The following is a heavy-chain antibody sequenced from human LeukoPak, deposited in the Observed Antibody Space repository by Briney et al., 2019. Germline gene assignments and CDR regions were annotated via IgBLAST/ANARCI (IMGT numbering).Heavy chain of an antibody. CDR2: IYPGDSDT. V-gene: IGHV5-51*01. D-gene: IGHD3-3*01. Sequence: GESLKISCKGSGYRFTSYWIGWVRQMPGKGLGWMGIIYPGDSDTRYSPSFQGQVTISADKSISTAYLQWSSLKASDTAMYYCARSRTPSRSGYYHYYYYGMDVWGQGTTVTVSS. CDR1: GYRFTSYW. CDR3: ARSRTPSRSGYYHYYYYGMDV. J-gene: IGHJ6*02.